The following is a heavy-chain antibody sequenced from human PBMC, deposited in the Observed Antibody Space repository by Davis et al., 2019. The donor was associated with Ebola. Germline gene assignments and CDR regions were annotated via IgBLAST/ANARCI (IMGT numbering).Heavy chain of an antibody. CDR2: INSDGSST. Sequence: HTGGSLRLSCAASGFTFSSYWMHWVRQAPGKGLVWVSRINSDGSSTSYADSVKGRFTISRDNAKNTLYLQMNSLRVEDTAVYYCARLPYGSGWGLVDYWGQGTLVTVSS. CDR3: ARLPYGSGWGLVDY. J-gene: IGHJ4*02. D-gene: IGHD3-10*01. CDR1: GFTFSSYW. V-gene: IGHV3-74*01.